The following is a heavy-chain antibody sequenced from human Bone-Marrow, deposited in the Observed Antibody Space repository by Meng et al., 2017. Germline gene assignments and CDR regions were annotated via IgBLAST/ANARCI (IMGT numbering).Heavy chain of an antibody. Sequence: GESLMTSCAASGFTFSRYWLHWVRQAPGKGLVWVSRINSDGSSTSYADSVKSRFTISRDNAKNTLYLQMNSLRAEDTAVYYCARLRIYYYVSGGITRAFDIWGQGTMVTVSS. V-gene: IGHV3-74*01. J-gene: IGHJ3*02. CDR1: GFTFSRYW. D-gene: IGHD3-10*01. CDR2: INSDGSST. CDR3: ARLRIYYYVSGGITRAFDI.